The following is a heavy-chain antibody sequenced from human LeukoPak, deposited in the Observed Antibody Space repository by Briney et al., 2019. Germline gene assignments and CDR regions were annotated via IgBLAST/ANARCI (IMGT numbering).Heavy chain of an antibody. V-gene: IGHV3-13*04. D-gene: IGHD1-26*01. Sequence: GGSVRLSCAASGFTFSSYDMHWVRQATGKGLEWVSAIGTAGDTYYPGSVKGRFTISRENAKNSLYLQMNSLRAGDTAVYYCARELKVGATYYYGMDVWGQGTTVTVSS. CDR2: IGTAGDT. J-gene: IGHJ6*02. CDR3: ARELKVGATYYYGMDV. CDR1: GFTFSSYD.